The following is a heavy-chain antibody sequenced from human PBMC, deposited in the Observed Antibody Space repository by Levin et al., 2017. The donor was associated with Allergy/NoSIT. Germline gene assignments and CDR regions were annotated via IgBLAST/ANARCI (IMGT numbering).Heavy chain of an antibody. V-gene: IGHV1-3*01. Sequence: ASVKVSCKASGYTFTSYAMHWVRQAPGQRLEWMGWINAGNGNTKYSQKFQGRVTITRETSASTAYMELSSLRSEDTAVYYCARDLWEGDYGSGTPRPEMVYWGQGTLVTVSS. CDR2: INAGNGNT. CDR3: ARDLWEGDYGSGTPRPEMVY. CDR1: GYTFTSYA. J-gene: IGHJ4*02. D-gene: IGHD3-10*01.